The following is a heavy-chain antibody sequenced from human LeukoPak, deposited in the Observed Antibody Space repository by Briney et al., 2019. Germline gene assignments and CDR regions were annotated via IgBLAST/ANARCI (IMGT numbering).Heavy chain of an antibody. J-gene: IGHJ3*02. Sequence: PGGSLRLSCAASGFTFSGSAMHWVRQASGKGLEWVGRIRSKANSYATAYAASVRGRITISRDDSKNTAYLQMNSLKTEDTAVYYCTRRGPCGGDCFNAFDIWGQGTMVTVSS. V-gene: IGHV3-73*01. CDR1: GFTFSGSA. CDR2: IRSKANSYAT. CDR3: TRRGPCGGDCFNAFDI. D-gene: IGHD2-21*02.